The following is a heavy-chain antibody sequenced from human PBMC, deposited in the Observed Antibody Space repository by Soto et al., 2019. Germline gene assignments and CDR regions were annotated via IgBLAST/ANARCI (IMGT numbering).Heavy chain of an antibody. Sequence: QVQLQESGPGLVKPSGTLSLTCAVSGGSISSSYWWSWVRQPPGKGLEWIGEIYHSGSTNYNPSLKRGXTXSXXKSKNQFSLKLSSETAADTAVYYCARRRITMIVVVFDAFDIWGQGTMVTVSS. D-gene: IGHD3-22*01. CDR2: IYHSGST. V-gene: IGHV4-4*02. CDR1: GGSISSSYW. J-gene: IGHJ3*02. CDR3: ARRRITMIVVVFDAFDI.